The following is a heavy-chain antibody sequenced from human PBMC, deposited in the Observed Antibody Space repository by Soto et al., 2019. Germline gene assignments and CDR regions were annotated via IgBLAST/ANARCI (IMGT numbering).Heavy chain of an antibody. CDR1: GYTFTSYY. CDR2: INPSGGST. V-gene: IGHV1-46*03. Sequence: ASVKVSCKASGYTFTSYYMHWVRQAPGQGLEWMGIINPSGGSTSYAQKFQGRVTMTRDTSTSTVYIELSSLRSEDTAVYYCARDTAGFLFGYSSGWLDYYYYGMDVWGQGTTVTVSS. CDR3: ARDTAGFLFGYSSGWLDYYYYGMDV. J-gene: IGHJ6*02. D-gene: IGHD6-19*01.